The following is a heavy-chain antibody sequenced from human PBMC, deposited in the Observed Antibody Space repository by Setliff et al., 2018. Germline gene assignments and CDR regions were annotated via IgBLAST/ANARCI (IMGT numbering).Heavy chain of an antibody. V-gene: IGHV4-61*09. Sequence: SETLSLTCTVSGGSISSGSDYWTWIPQPAGKGLEWIGHIYTTGSTNYNPSLKSRVTMSVDTSMNQFSLKLSSVTAADTAVYYCARAISGWYSAHYYYMDVWGKGTTVTVSS. CDR1: GGSISSGSDY. CDR2: IYTTGST. D-gene: IGHD6-19*01. CDR3: ARAISGWYSAHYYYMDV. J-gene: IGHJ6*03.